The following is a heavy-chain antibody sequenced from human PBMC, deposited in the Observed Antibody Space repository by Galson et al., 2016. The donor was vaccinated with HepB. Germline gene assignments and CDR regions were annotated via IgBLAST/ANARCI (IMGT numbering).Heavy chain of an antibody. J-gene: IGHJ4*02. CDR3: AKYISPGSFFDY. V-gene: IGHV3-23*01. Sequence: SLRLSCAASGFTFNKYAMSWVRQPPGKGLEWVSDISGSGTRTDYTDSVKGRFTISRDNSQNRLALEMNGLRAEDTAVYYCAKYISPGSFFDYWGQGSVVIVSS. CDR1: GFTFNKYA. D-gene: IGHD3-10*01. CDR2: ISGSGTRT.